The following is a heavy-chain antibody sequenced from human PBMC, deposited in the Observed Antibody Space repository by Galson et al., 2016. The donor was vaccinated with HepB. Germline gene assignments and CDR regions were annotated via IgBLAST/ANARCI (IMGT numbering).Heavy chain of an antibody. CDR2: IYHSGST. J-gene: IGHJ3*02. D-gene: IGHD5-24*01. V-gene: IGHV4-61*03. CDR3: AKIRDGYEPYDCFDI. Sequence: SETLSLTCTVSGGSVSSGSYYWSWIRQPPGKGLEWIGEIYHSGSTNYNPSLKSRVSISLDMSKNHFSLKLSSVTAADTAVYYCAKIRDGYEPYDCFDIWGQGTMVIVSS. CDR1: GGSVSSGSYY.